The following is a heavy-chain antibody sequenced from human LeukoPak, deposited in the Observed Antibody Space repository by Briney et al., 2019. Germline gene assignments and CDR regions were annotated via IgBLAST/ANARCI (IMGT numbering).Heavy chain of an antibody. J-gene: IGHJ4*02. Sequence: GGSLRLSCAASGFTFSSYAMHWVRQAPGKGLEYVSAISSNGGSTYYANSVKGRFTISRDNSKNTLYLQMGSLRAEDMAVYYCARGFHGYWGQGTLVTVSS. CDR3: ARGFHGY. V-gene: IGHV3-64*01. CDR2: ISSNGGST. CDR1: GFTFSSYA.